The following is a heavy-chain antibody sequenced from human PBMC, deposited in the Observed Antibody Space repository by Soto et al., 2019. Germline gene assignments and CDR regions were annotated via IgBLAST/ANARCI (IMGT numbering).Heavy chain of an antibody. Sequence: QVQLVESGGGVVQPGRSLRLSCAASGFTFSSYGMHWVRQAPGKGLEWVAVIWYDGSNRYYADSVKGRFTISRDNSKNTLYLQINSLRAEDTAVYYCAGTLRYFDWLPLDYWGQGTLVTVSS. CDR2: IWYDGSNR. D-gene: IGHD3-9*01. J-gene: IGHJ4*02. CDR3: AGTLRYFDWLPLDY. V-gene: IGHV3-33*01. CDR1: GFTFSSYG.